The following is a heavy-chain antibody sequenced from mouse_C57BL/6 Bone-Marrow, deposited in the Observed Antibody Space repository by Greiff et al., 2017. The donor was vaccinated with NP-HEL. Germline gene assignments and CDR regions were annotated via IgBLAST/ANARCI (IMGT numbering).Heavy chain of an antibody. Sequence: QVQLQQSGPELLKPGASVKISCKASGYAFSSSWMNWVKQRPGKGLEWIGRIYPGDGDTNYNGKFKGKATLTADKSSSTAYMQLSSLTSEDSAVYFCARSDYPFDYWGQGTTLTVSS. J-gene: IGHJ2*01. V-gene: IGHV1-82*01. D-gene: IGHD2-4*01. CDR2: IYPGDGDT. CDR3: ARSDYPFDY. CDR1: GYAFSSSW.